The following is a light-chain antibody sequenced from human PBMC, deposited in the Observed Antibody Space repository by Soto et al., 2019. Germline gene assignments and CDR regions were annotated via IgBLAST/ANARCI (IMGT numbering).Light chain of an antibody. CDR1: QGISNH. V-gene: IGKV1-27*01. J-gene: IGKJ5*01. CDR2: AAS. CDR3: QKYNSAPQ. Sequence: DIQMTQSPSSLSASVGDRVTITCRASQGISNHLAWYQQKPGKVPKLLISAASTLQSGVPSRFSGSGSGTDFTLTITSLQPEDVGTYYCQKYNSAPQFGQGTRLEIK.